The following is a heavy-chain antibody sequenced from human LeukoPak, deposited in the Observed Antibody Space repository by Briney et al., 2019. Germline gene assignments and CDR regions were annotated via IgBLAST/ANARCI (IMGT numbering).Heavy chain of an antibody. Sequence: SETLSLTCAVYGGSFSGYYWSWIRQPPGKGLEWIGYIYYSGSTNYNPSLKSRVTISVDTSKYQFSLKLSSVTAADTAVYYCARDGAAAGIFDYWGQGTLVTVSS. D-gene: IGHD6-13*01. CDR3: ARDGAAAGIFDY. J-gene: IGHJ4*02. CDR2: IYYSGST. CDR1: GGSFSGYY. V-gene: IGHV4-59*01.